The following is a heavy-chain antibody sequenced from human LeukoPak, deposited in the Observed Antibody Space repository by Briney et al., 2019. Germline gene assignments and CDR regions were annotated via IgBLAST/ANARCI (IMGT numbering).Heavy chain of an antibody. CDR1: GFTFSAYG. CDR2: IAYDGSIK. D-gene: IGHD5-12*01. Sequence: QPGRSLRLSCAASGFTFSAYGMHWVRQTPGKGLEWVAVIAYDGSIKYYTDSVKGRFTISRDNSKNTLFLQLNSLRGEDTAVYYCAREDSGYDFEDWGQGTLVTVSS. V-gene: IGHV3-30*03. CDR3: AREDSGYDFED. J-gene: IGHJ4*02.